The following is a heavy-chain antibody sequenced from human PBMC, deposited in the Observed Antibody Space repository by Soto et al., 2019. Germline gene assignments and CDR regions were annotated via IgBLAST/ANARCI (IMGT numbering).Heavy chain of an antibody. CDR1: GFTFSSYA. D-gene: IGHD1-20*01. V-gene: IGHV3-23*01. CDR3: AKGRIAGTYQTDY. Sequence: GGSLRLSCAASGFTFSSYAMSWVRQAPGKGLEWVSAISGGGSTYYADSVKGRFTISRDNSKNTLYLQMNSLRAEDTAVYYCAKGRIAGTYQTDYWGRGTLVTVSS. CDR2: ISGGGST. J-gene: IGHJ4*02.